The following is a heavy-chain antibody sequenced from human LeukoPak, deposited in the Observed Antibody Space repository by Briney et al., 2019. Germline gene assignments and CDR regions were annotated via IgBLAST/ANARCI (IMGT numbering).Heavy chain of an antibody. Sequence: PGESLRLSCAASGFTFSTYAMHWVRQAPGKGLEYVSAISSNGGSTYYANSVKGRFTISRDNSKNTLYLQMGSLRAEDMAVYYCARDRGGGYNYGEFDYWGQGTLVTVSS. CDR1: GFTFSTYA. J-gene: IGHJ4*02. D-gene: IGHD5-24*01. V-gene: IGHV3-64*01. CDR3: ARDRGGGYNYGEFDY. CDR2: ISSNGGST.